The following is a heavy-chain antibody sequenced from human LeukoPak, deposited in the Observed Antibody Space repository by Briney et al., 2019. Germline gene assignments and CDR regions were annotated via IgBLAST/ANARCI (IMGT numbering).Heavy chain of an antibody. Sequence: LAGKSLRFSCAASGFTFRNYGMHWLRQAPGKGLEWVAIIWYDGSKKYHADSVQGRFTVSRDNSQNTLYLQMDSLRVDDTGVYYCARYNSGTMDYWGQGTLVTVSS. CDR2: IWYDGSKK. CDR3: ARYNSGTMDY. D-gene: IGHD1-20*01. CDR1: GFTFRNYG. J-gene: IGHJ4*02. V-gene: IGHV3-33*01.